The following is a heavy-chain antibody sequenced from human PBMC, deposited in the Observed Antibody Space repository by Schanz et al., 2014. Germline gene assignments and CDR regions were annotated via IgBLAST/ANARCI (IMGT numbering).Heavy chain of an antibody. CDR1: GGSISSGAYS. CDR2: IYSSGST. Sequence: QVQLQESGPRLVKPSQTLSLTCTVSGGSISSGAYSWSWIRQPPGKRPEWIGYIYSSGSTDYNPPLKSRVTMSVDTSKTQFSLKLSSVTAADTAVYYCARDLEGFDYWGQGTLVTVSS. D-gene: IGHD1-1*01. V-gene: IGHV4-30-4*07. J-gene: IGHJ4*02. CDR3: ARDLEGFDY.